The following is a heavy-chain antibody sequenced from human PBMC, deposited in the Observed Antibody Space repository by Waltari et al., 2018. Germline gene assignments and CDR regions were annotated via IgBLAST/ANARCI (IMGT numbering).Heavy chain of an antibody. V-gene: IGHV3-23*01. Sequence: EVQLLESGGGLVQPGGSLRLSCAASGFTFSSYALSRVRQAPGKGLEWVSAISGSGGSTYYADSVKGRFTISRDNSKNTLYLQMNSLRAEDTAVYYSAKGGSYTESFDYWGQGTLVTVSS. D-gene: IGHD1-26*01. CDR3: AKGGSYTESFDY. J-gene: IGHJ4*02. CDR1: GFTFSSYA. CDR2: ISGSGGST.